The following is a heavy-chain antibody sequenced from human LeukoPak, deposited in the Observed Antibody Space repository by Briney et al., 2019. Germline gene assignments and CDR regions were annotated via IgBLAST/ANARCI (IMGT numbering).Heavy chain of an antibody. V-gene: IGHV1-2*02. J-gene: IGHJ5*02. CDR1: GYTFTGYY. D-gene: IGHD6-19*01. Sequence: GASVTVSCKASGYTFTGYYMHWVRQAPGQGLEWMGWINPNSGGTNYAQKFQGRVTMTRDTSISTAYMELTRLTSDDTAVYYCTRDRSSGSNWFDPWGQGTLVTVSS. CDR3: TRDRSSGSNWFDP. CDR2: INPNSGGT.